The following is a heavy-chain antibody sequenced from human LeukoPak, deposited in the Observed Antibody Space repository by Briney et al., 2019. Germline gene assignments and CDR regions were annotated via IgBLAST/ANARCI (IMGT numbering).Heavy chain of an antibody. Sequence: PGGSLRLSCAASRLTFSRYAMSWVGQAPGKGVEWVSAISGSGGSTYYADSVKGRFTISRDNFKNTLYLQMNSLRGEDTAVYYCAKDRYYYDSSGSWYYWGQGTLVTVSS. CDR2: ISGSGGST. J-gene: IGHJ4*02. CDR3: AKDRYYYDSSGSWYY. D-gene: IGHD3-22*01. V-gene: IGHV3-23*01. CDR1: RLTFSRYA.